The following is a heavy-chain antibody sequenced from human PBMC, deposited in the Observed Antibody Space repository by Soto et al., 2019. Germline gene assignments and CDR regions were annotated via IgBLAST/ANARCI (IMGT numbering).Heavy chain of an antibody. CDR2: INYSGRT. CDR3: ARTGHLFDY. Sequence: SETLSLTCAVHGGSFSDYYWSWIRQPPGKGLEWIGEINYSGRTNYNPSLESRVTISVDTSKNQFSLTLSSMTAAGTAVYYCARTGHLFDYWGQGISVTVSS. J-gene: IGHJ4*02. CDR1: GGSFSDYY. V-gene: IGHV4-34*01.